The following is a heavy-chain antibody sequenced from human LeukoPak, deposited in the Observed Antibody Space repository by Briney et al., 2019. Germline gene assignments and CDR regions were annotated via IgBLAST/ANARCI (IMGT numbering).Heavy chain of an antibody. D-gene: IGHD3-22*01. J-gene: IGHJ4*02. V-gene: IGHV4-59*01. CDR3: ARGPKYYDNNGYYNLDY. CDR2: IYYSGTT. Sequence: SVTLSLTCTVSGGSISSYYWSWIRQPPGKGLEWIGYIYYSGTTNYNPSLKSRVTISIDTSKNQFSLKLSSVTAADTAVYYCARGPKYYDNNGYYNLDYWGPGTLVTVSS. CDR1: GGSISSYY.